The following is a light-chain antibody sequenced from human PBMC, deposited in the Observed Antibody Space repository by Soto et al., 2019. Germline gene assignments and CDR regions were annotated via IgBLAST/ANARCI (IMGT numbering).Light chain of an antibody. Sequence: DIQMTQSPSTLSASVGERVTITCRASQSISTWLAWYQQKPGKAPKLLIYKASSLEGGVPSRFSGSGSGTEFTLTISSLQPDDFPTYYCQQYLNRWTFGQGTKVEIK. CDR2: KAS. CDR3: QQYLNRWT. CDR1: QSISTW. J-gene: IGKJ1*01. V-gene: IGKV1-5*03.